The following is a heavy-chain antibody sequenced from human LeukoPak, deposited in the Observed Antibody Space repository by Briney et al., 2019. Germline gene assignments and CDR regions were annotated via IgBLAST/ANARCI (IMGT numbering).Heavy chain of an antibody. CDR3: ATSLYISGSYLKFDY. Sequence: AGGSLRLSCAASGFTFSSYAMTWVRQSPGKGLEWVSVIGSGGSTYYADSVKGRFTISRDNSKNTLYLQMNSLRAEDTAVYYCATSLYISGSYLKFDYWGQGTLVTVSS. D-gene: IGHD1-26*01. CDR1: GFTFSSYA. CDR2: IGSGGST. J-gene: IGHJ4*02. V-gene: IGHV3-23*01.